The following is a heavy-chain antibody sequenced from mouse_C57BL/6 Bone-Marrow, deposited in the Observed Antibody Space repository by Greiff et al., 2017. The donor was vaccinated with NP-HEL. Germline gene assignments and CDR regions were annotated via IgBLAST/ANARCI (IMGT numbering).Heavy chain of an antibody. CDR1: GFTFSSYG. Sequence: EVKLMESGGDLVKPGGSLKLSCAASGFTFSSYGMSWVRQTPDKRLEWVATISSGGSYTYYPDSVKGRFTISRDNAKNTLYLQLSSLKSEDTAMYYCARLNWALEYWGQGTTLTVSS. J-gene: IGHJ2*01. D-gene: IGHD4-1*01. CDR2: ISSGGSYT. CDR3: ARLNWALEY. V-gene: IGHV5-6*01.